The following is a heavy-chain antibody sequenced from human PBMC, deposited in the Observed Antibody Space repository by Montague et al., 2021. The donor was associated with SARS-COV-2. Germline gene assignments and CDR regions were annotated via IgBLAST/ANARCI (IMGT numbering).Heavy chain of an antibody. CDR1: GGSFSGYY. J-gene: IGHJ6*03. CDR3: ARLGDGVVPSPILGLGPYYYYHYLDV. CDR2: VHHSGVT. V-gene: IGHV4-34*01. Sequence: SETLSLTCAVHGGSFSGYYWNWIRQPPGKGLEWIGEVHHSGVTNYNASFKSRVAISVDTSKNQFSLKLSSVTAPDTAVYYCARLGDGVVPSPILGLGPYYYYHYLDVWGKGTTVTVSS. D-gene: IGHD3-16*01.